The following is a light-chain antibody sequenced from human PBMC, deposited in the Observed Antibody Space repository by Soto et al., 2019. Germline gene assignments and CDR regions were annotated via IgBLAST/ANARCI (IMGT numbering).Light chain of an antibody. Sequence: QSVLTQPPSASGTPGQSVTISCSGSSSNIGSNYVYWYQQLPGTAPKVLIHSNNQRPSGVPDRFSASKSGTSASLAISGLRSEDEADYYCASWDDSLSGGVFGGGTKLTVL. V-gene: IGLV1-47*01. J-gene: IGLJ3*02. CDR3: ASWDDSLSGGV. CDR2: SNN. CDR1: SSNIGSNY.